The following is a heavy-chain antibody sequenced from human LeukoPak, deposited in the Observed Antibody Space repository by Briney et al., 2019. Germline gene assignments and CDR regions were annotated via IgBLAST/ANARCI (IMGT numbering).Heavy chain of an antibody. Sequence: GKGLEWVAVIWYDGSNKYYADSVKGRFTISRDNSKNTLYLQMNSLRAEDTAVYYCARALDYWGQGTLVTVSS. V-gene: IGHV3-33*01. J-gene: IGHJ4*02. CDR2: IWYDGSNK. CDR3: ARALDY.